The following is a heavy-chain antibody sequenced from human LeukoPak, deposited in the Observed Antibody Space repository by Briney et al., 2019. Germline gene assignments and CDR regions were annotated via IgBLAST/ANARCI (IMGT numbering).Heavy chain of an antibody. J-gene: IGHJ4*02. D-gene: IGHD2-2*01. Sequence: GASVKVSCRASGYTFTGYYMHWLRQAPGQGLEWLGWINPDSGGTDYAQNLQGRVTLTRDTSISTAYMELSRLRSDDTAVYYCATSIQSCSRISCYVILDYWGQGSLVTVSS. CDR3: ATSIQSCSRISCYVILDY. CDR1: GYTFTGYY. CDR2: INPDSGGT. V-gene: IGHV1-2*02.